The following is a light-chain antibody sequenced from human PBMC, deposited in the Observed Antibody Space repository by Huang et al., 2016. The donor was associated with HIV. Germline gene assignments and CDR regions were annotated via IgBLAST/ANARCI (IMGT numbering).Light chain of an antibody. V-gene: IGKV3-15*01. CDR3: QQYNNWPPIT. CDR1: ESISSN. Sequence: EIVMTQSPVTLSVSPGERVTLSCRATESISSNLAWYQQNSGRPPRLLIYDASTRATVTPARFSGSGSGTEFTLTIDSLQSGDFAVYYCQQYNNWPPITFGQGTRLDIK. CDR2: DAS. J-gene: IGKJ5*01.